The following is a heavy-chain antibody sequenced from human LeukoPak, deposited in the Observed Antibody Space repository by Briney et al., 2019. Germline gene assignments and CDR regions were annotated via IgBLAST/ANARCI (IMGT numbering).Heavy chain of an antibody. Sequence: SETLSLTCTVSGGSISSYYWSWIRQPPGKGLEWIGGIHYSGSTYYDPSLKSRVTILVDTSKNQFSLNLNSVTAADTAVYYCARDGMAANKYSPLDNWGQGTLVTVSS. V-gene: IGHV4-59*04. CDR3: ARDGMAANKYSPLDN. CDR2: IHYSGST. D-gene: IGHD2-15*01. CDR1: GGSISSYY. J-gene: IGHJ4*02.